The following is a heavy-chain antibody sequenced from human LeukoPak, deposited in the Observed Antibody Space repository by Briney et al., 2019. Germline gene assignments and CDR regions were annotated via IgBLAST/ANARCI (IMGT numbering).Heavy chain of an antibody. CDR2: IIPIFGTA. CDR3: ARDRGYSYGYFDY. V-gene: IGHV1-69*05. CDR1: GGTFSSYA. Sequence: ASVKVSCKASGGTFSSYAISWVRQAPGQGLEWMGGIIPIFGTANYAQKFQGRVTITTEESKSTAYMELSSLRPEDTAVYYCARDRGYSYGYFDYWGQGTLVTVSS. D-gene: IGHD5-18*01. J-gene: IGHJ4*02.